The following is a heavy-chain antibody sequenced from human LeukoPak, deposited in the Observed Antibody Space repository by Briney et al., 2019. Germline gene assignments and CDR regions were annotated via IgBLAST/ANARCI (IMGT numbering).Heavy chain of an antibody. CDR1: GFTFNTYG. V-gene: IGHV3-23*01. J-gene: IGHJ4*02. Sequence: GGTLRLSCAASGFTFNTYGMNWVRQAPGKGLEWVSAISGSGGSTYYADSVKGRFTISRDDSKNTLYLQMKNLRAEDTAVYYCAKDGAWLRFDDWGQGILVTVSS. D-gene: IGHD5-12*01. CDR3: AKDGAWLRFDD. CDR2: ISGSGGST.